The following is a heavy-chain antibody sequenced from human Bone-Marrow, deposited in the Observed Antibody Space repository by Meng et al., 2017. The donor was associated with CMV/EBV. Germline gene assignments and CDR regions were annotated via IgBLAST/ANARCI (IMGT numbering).Heavy chain of an antibody. CDR1: GYTFTGYY. D-gene: IGHD6-6*01. V-gene: IGHV1-2*02. CDR2: INPNSGGT. Sequence: ASVKVSCKASGYTFTGYYMHWVRQAPGQGLEWMGWINPNSGGTNYAQKFQGRVTMTRDTSISTAYMELSRLRSDDTAVYYCAREGAYSSSSQPSAEDYYYGMDVWGQGTTVTVS. CDR3: AREGAYSSSSQPSAEDYYYGMDV. J-gene: IGHJ6*02.